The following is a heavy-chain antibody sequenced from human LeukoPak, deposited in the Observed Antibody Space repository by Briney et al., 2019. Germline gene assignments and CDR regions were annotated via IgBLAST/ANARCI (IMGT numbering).Heavy chain of an antibody. Sequence: GGSLRLSCVASGFTFSSHAMAWVRQAPGKGLEWVSAIGGRGGSTYYADSVKGRFTISRDNSKNTLYLQMNSLRAEDTAVYYCAKDQYSSSYYFDYWGQGTLVTVSS. CDR2: IGGRGGST. CDR1: GFTFSSHA. V-gene: IGHV3-23*01. D-gene: IGHD6-6*01. CDR3: AKDQYSSSYYFDY. J-gene: IGHJ4*02.